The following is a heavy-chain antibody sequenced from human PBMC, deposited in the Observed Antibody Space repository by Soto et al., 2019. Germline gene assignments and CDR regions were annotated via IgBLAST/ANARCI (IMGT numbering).Heavy chain of an antibody. CDR1: GFTLSSYA. Sequence: HPMRSLRLSCAASGFTLSSYAMSWVRQSPGKWLEWVSAISGSGNRTFHADSVKGRFTISRDNSKNALYLQMNSLRVEDTAVYYCAKEVTSGSYSQHYYGLDVWAQGTMLPGSS. D-gene: IGHD1-26*01. V-gene: IGHV3-23*01. CDR3: AKEVTSGSYSQHYYGLDV. J-gene: IGHJ6*02. CDR2: ISGSGNRT.